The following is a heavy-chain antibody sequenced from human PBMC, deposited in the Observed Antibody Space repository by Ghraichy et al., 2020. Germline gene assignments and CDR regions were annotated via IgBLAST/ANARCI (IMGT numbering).Heavy chain of an antibody. CDR2: IYYSGST. Sequence: SETLSLTCTVSGGSISSGGYYWSWIRQHPGKGLEWIGYIYYSGSTYYNPSLKSRVTISVDTSKNQFSLKLSSVTAADTAVYYCAREVVTQLRFFSERRHFDYWGQGTLVTVSS. CDR3: AREVVTQLRFFSERRHFDY. V-gene: IGHV4-31*03. CDR1: GGSISSGGYY. D-gene: IGHD3-3*01. J-gene: IGHJ4*02.